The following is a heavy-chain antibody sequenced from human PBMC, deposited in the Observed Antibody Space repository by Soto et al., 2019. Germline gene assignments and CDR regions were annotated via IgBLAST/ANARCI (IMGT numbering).Heavy chain of an antibody. CDR1: GGSISSGGYY. V-gene: IGHV4-31*03. CDR3: AGVQPNYDYALTFDY. CDR2: IYYSGST. Sequence: QVQLQESGPGLVKPSQTLSLTCTVSGGSISSGGYYWSWIRQHPGKGLEWIGYIYYSGSTYYNPSLKSRVTISVHTSKNQFSLKLSSVTAADTAVYYCAGVQPNYDYALTFDYWGQGTLVTVSS. D-gene: IGHD3-3*01. J-gene: IGHJ4*02.